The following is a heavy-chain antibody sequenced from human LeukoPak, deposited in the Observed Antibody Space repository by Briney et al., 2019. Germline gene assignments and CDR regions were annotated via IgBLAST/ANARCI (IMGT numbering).Heavy chain of an antibody. CDR3: ARDSGFRGGSYYYFDY. D-gene: IGHD1-26*01. CDR2: FDPEDGET. Sequence: ASVKVSCKVSGYTLTELSMHWVRQAPGKGLEWMGGFDPEDGETIYAQKFQGRVTITADESTSTAYMELSSLRSEDTAVYYCARDSGFRGGSYYYFDYWGQGTLVTVSS. V-gene: IGHV1-24*01. CDR1: GYTLTELS. J-gene: IGHJ4*02.